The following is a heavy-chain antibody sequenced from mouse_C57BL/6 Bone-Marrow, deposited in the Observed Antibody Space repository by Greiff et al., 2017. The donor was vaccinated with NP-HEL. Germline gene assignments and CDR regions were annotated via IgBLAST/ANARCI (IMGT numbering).Heavy chain of an antibody. D-gene: IGHD1-1*01. V-gene: IGHV1-15*01. Sequence: QVQLQQSGAELVRPGASVTLSCKASGYTFTDYEMHWVKQTPVHGLEWIGAIDPETGGTAYNQKFKGKAILTADKSSSTAYMELRSLTSEDSAVYYCTRRFITTVVGYWGQGTTLTVSS. CDR3: TRRFITTVVGY. J-gene: IGHJ2*01. CDR1: GYTFTDYE. CDR2: IDPETGGT.